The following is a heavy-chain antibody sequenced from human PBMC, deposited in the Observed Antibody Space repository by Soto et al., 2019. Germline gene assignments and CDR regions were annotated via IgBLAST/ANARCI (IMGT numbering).Heavy chain of an antibody. Sequence: SGGSLRLSCAASGFTFSSYWMHWVRQAPGKGLVWVSRINSDGSSTSYADSVKGRFTISRDNAKNTLYLQMNSLRAEDTAVYYCARKGPGAYAFDIWGQGTMVTVSS. CDR3: ARKGPGAYAFDI. V-gene: IGHV3-74*01. J-gene: IGHJ3*02. CDR2: INSDGSST. D-gene: IGHD4-17*01. CDR1: GFTFSSYW.